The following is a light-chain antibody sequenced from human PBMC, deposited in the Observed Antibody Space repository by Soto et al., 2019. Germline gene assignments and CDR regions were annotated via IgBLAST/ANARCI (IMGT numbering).Light chain of an antibody. J-gene: IGKJ4*01. Sequence: EIVMKQSPAPLSVSPGERATLSCRASQSVSSNLAWYQQRPGQAPRLLIYGASTRATGIPARFSGSGSGTEFTLTISSLQSEDFAVYYCQQYNNWPLTFGGGTKVDIK. CDR1: QSVSSN. CDR3: QQYNNWPLT. CDR2: GAS. V-gene: IGKV3-15*01.